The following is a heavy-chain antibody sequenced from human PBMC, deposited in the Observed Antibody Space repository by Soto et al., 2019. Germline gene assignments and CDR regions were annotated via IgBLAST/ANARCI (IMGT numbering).Heavy chain of an antibody. CDR1: GFTFSTYG. CDR3: AKSRLPRAVYSGMDV. V-gene: IGHV3-33*03. Sequence: QVQLVESGGGVVQPGRSLRLSCAASGFTFSTYGMHWVRQTPGKGLEWLGVIWYDGSNQYYVDFVKGRFNISRDNPKNTLYLQMHSRRADDTAVYYCAKSRLPRAVYSGMDVWGQGTTVTVSS. J-gene: IGHJ6*02. CDR2: IWYDGSNQ. D-gene: IGHD3-10*01.